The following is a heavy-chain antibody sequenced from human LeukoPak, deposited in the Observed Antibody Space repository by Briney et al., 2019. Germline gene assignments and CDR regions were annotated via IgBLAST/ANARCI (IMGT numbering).Heavy chain of an antibody. CDR2: IIPIFGTA. V-gene: IGHV1-69*01. CDR1: GCTFSSYA. Sequence: SLKVSCKASGCTFSSYAISWVRQAPGQGLEWMGGIIPIFGTANYAQKFQGRVTITADESTSTAYMELSSLRSEDTAVYYCARGGLSRYYYDSSGYYHAFDIWGQGTMVTVSS. CDR3: ARGGLSRYYYDSSGYYHAFDI. D-gene: IGHD3-22*01. J-gene: IGHJ3*02.